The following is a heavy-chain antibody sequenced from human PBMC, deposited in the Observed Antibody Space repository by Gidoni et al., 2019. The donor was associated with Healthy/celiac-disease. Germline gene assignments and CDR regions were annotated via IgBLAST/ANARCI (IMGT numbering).Heavy chain of an antibody. Sequence: QVQLVQSGAEVKKPEASVKVSCKASGYTLTSSDMHWVRQAPGQGLEGIGIINPRGGSTSSAQKFPGRVTMTRDTSTSTVYMELSSLRSEDTAVYYCARERVVDIGSRGEDYWGQGTLVPVSS. CDR1: GYTLTSSD. V-gene: IGHV1-46*03. CDR2: INPRGGST. D-gene: IGHD1-26*01. CDR3: ARERVVDIGSRGEDY. J-gene: IGHJ4*02.